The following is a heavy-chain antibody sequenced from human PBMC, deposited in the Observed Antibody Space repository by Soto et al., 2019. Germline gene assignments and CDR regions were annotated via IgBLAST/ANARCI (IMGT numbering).Heavy chain of an antibody. CDR1: GYTFTRYG. V-gene: IGHV1-18*01. CDR3: AKNGKLPYYYYGMDV. Sequence: QGQLVQSGPEVKKPGASVKVSCKASGYTFTRYGISWVRQAPGQGLEWMGWISGYNGDTNYAQKVQGRVTMTIDTSTSTAYMELRSLTSDDTAIYYCAKNGKLPYYYYGMDVWGQGTTVTVSS. J-gene: IGHJ6*02. D-gene: IGHD1-26*01. CDR2: ISGYNGDT.